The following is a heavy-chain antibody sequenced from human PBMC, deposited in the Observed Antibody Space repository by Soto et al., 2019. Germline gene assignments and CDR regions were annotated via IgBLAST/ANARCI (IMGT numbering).Heavy chain of an antibody. D-gene: IGHD3-22*01. CDR2: ISYSGST. CDR1: GGSISSGGYY. V-gene: IGHV4-31*03. Sequence: QVQLQESGPGLVKPSQTLSLTCTVSGGSISSGGYYWSWIRQHPGKGLEWIGYISYSGSTYYNPYLESRVTRSVDTSKNQFSLKLSSVTAADTAVYYCARDALSRDSIWGQGTLVTVSS. CDR3: ARDALSRDSI. J-gene: IGHJ4*02.